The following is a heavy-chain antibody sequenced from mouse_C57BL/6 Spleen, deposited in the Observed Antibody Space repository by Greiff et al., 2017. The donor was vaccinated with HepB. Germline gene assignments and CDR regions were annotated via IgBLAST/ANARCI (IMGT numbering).Heavy chain of an antibody. J-gene: IGHJ2*01. CDR3: ARSGDDYEFVDY. CDR2: INPSSGYT. V-gene: IGHV1-4*01. D-gene: IGHD2-4*01. CDR1: GYTFTSYT. Sequence: VQLQQSGAELARPGASVKMSCKASGYTFTSYTMHWVKQRPGQGLEWIGYINPSSGYTKYNQKFKDKATLTADKSSSTAYMQLSSLTSEDSAVYYCARSGDDYEFVDYWGQGTTLTVSS.